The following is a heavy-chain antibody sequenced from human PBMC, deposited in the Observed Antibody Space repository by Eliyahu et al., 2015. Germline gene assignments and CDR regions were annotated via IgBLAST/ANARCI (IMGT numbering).Heavy chain of an antibody. CDR1: GFTFRTYT. V-gene: IGHV3-21*01. CDR3: ARGDYYDREEGIQH. CDR2: ITSGSSFI. J-gene: IGHJ1*01. Sequence: EVQLVESGGGLVKPGGSLRLSCAASGFTFRTYTMTWVRQAPGKGLQWVSSITSGSSFIYFADAVKGRFSISRDNDRNSLYLQMHSLTAEDTAVYYCARGDYYDREEGIQHWGQGTLVTVSS. D-gene: IGHD3-22*01.